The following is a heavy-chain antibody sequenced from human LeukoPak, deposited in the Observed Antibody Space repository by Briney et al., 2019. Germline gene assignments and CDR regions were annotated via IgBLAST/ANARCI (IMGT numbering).Heavy chain of an antibody. J-gene: IGHJ3*01. CDR3: AKDSQSVAFFLDDAFDL. CDR1: GLTFSTYA. D-gene: IGHD2/OR15-2a*01. Sequence: GGSLRLSCTASGLTFSTYALSWVRQTPGKGLERLSVISATGSTTYYADSVRGRFTISRDNSKNTLYLQMNSLRVEDTAVYYCAKDSQSVAFFLDDAFDLWGQGTIVTVSA. CDR2: ISATGSTT. V-gene: IGHV3-23*01.